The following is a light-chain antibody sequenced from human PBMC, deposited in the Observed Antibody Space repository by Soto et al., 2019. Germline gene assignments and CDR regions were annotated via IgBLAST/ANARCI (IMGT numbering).Light chain of an antibody. CDR2: GVS. J-gene: IGKJ3*01. Sequence: DIQMTQSPSSLSASVGDRVTITCRASQSISSYLNWYQQKPGKAPKLLIYGVSGLQTGVPSMFSGSGSATDFTLTITSLQPEDFATYSCQQSYIIPFTFGPGTKVDIK. CDR1: QSISSY. V-gene: IGKV1-39*01. CDR3: QQSYIIPFT.